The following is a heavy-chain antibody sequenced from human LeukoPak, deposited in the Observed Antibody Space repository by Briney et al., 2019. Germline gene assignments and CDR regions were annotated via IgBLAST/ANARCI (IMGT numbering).Heavy chain of an antibody. CDR3: ARGQADTAMYYYYYYMDV. Sequence: GGSLRLSCAASGFTVSSNYMSWVRQAPGKGLEWVSVIYSGGSTYYADSVKGRFTISRDNSKNTLYLQMNSLRAEDTAVYYCARGQADTAMYYYYYYMDVWGKGTTVTVSS. CDR2: IYSGGST. D-gene: IGHD5-18*01. J-gene: IGHJ6*03. V-gene: IGHV3-53*01. CDR1: GFTVSSNY.